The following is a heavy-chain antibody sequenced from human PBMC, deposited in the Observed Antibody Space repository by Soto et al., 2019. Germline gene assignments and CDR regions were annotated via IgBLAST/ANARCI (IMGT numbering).Heavy chain of an antibody. CDR1: GFSIHSRSFY. J-gene: IGHJ5*02. Sequence: SATLSLTSTIYGFSIHSRSFYWGWIRQPPGKGLGWIGSIYYSGSTYYNPSLKSRVTISVDTSKNQFSLKLSSVTAADTAVYYCARPAADHNWFDPWGQG. CDR2: IYYSGST. CDR3: ARPAADHNWFDP. D-gene: IGHD6-13*01. V-gene: IGHV4-39*01.